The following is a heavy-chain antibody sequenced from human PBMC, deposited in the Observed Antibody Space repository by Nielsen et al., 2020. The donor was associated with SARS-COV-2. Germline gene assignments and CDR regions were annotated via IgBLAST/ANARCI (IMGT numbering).Heavy chain of an antibody. J-gene: IGHJ4*02. CDR3: ARGDYDFWSGIDY. CDR2: IYYSGST. V-gene: IGHV4-59*01. D-gene: IGHD3-3*01. CDR1: SGSISSYY. Sequence: SETLSLTCTVSSGSISSYYWSWIRQPPGKGLEWIGYIYYSGSTNYNPSLKSRVTISVDTSKNQFSLKLSSVTAADTAVYYCARGDYDFWSGIDYWGQGTLVTVSS.